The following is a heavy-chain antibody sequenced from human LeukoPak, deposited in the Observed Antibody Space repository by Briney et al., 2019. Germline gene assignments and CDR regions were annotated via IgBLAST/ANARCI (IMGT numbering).Heavy chain of an antibody. J-gene: IGHJ4*02. D-gene: IGHD3-10*01. CDR1: GFNFSGSA. V-gene: IGHV3-73*01. CDR2: IRSKANGYAT. Sequence: GGSLRLSSAASGFNFSGSAMHWVRQASGKGLEWVGRIRSKANGYATAHAASVIGRFTISRDDSKNTAYLQMNSLKSEDTAVYYCTRQFTMEGYDYWGQGTLVTVSS. CDR3: TRQFTMEGYDY.